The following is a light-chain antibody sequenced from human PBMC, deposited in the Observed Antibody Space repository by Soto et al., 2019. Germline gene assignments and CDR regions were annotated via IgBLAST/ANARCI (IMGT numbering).Light chain of an antibody. Sequence: ELVLTQSPGTLSLSPGERATLSCRASQSVSSNYLAWYQLKPGQAPRLLIYASSSRATGIPDRFSGSGSGTDFTLTISRLEPEDVAVYYCQEYGSSRTFGQGTKVEIK. CDR3: QEYGSSRT. J-gene: IGKJ1*01. CDR1: QSVSSNY. CDR2: ASS. V-gene: IGKV3-20*01.